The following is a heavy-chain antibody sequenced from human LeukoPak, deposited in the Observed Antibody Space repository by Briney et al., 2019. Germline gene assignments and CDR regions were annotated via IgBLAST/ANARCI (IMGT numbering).Heavy chain of an antibody. V-gene: IGHV3-21*01. D-gene: IGHD6-19*01. CDR1: GFTFSSYS. CDR3: ARDSSGWYHFDY. CDR2: ISSSSSYI. Sequence: AGGSLRLSCAASGFTFSSYSMNWVRQAPGKGLEWVSSISSSSSYIYYADSVKGRFTISRDNAKNSLYLQMDSLRAEDTAVYYCARDSSGWYHFDYWGQGTLVTVSS. J-gene: IGHJ4*02.